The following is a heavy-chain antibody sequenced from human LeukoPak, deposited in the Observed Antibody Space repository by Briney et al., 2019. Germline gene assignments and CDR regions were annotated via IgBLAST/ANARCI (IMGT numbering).Heavy chain of an antibody. J-gene: IGHJ4*02. D-gene: IGHD2-2*01. CDR3: ARDRGSFSRYGIDY. Sequence: PSETLSLTCTVSGGSINSYYWSWIWQPAGKGLEWVGRIYSSGDTNYNPSLKSRVTMSVDTSKSQFSLNLNSVTAADTAVYYCARDRGSFSRYGIDYWGQGTLVTVSS. CDR1: GGSINSYY. V-gene: IGHV4-4*07. CDR2: IYSSGDT.